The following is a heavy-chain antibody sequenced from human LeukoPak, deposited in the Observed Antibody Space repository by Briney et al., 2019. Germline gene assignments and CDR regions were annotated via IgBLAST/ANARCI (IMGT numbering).Heavy chain of an antibody. CDR3: AGTYYDILTGYYYYFDY. J-gene: IGHJ4*02. CDR1: GFTISSYW. V-gene: IGHV3-23*01. Sequence: PGGSLRLSCAASGFTISSYWLSWVRQAPGKGLEWVSAISGSGGSTYYADSVKGRFTISRDNSKNTLYLQMNSLRAEDTAVYYCAGTYYDILTGYYYYFDYWGQGTLVTVSS. D-gene: IGHD3-9*01. CDR2: ISGSGGST.